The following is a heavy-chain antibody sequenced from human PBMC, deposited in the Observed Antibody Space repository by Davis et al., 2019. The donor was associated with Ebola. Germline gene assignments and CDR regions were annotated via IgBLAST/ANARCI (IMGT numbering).Heavy chain of an antibody. CDR2: INAGNGNT. CDR1: GYTFTSYA. D-gene: IGHD6-25*01. J-gene: IGHJ5*02. Sequence: ASVKVSCKASGYTFTSYAMHWVRQAPGQRLEWMGWINAGNGNTKYSQKFQGRVTITRDTSASTAYMELSSLRSEDTAVYYCARGLGIGAWFDPWGQGTLVTVSS. V-gene: IGHV1-3*01. CDR3: ARGLGIGAWFDP.